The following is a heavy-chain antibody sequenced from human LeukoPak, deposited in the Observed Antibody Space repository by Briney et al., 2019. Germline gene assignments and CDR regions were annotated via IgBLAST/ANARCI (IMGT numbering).Heavy chain of an antibody. J-gene: IGHJ4*02. D-gene: IGHD3-22*01. CDR2: ISSGGGNT. CDR3: AKSGYNYDSDAYAFIDY. Sequence: GGSLRLSCAASGFTFSSYGMSWVRQDPGAALEWVSGISSGGGNTYYADSVKGRFTISRDNSKNTVYLQMSSLRAEDTAVYYCAKSGYNYDSDAYAFIDYWGQGTLVTVSS. V-gene: IGHV3-23*01. CDR1: GFTFSSYG.